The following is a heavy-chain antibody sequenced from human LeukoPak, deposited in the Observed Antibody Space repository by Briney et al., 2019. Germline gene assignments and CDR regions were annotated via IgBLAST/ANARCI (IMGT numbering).Heavy chain of an antibody. CDR2: ISPNSGAT. D-gene: IGHD6-13*01. V-gene: IGHV1-2*02. J-gene: IGHJ4*02. CDR3: ARLGGGSSWSNFDF. Sequence: ASVKVSCKASGYTFTGYYMHWVRQAPGQGLEWMGWISPNSGATNYAQNFQARVTMTGDTSISTAYMELSSLRSDDTAVYYCARLGGGSSWSNFDFWGQGTLVTVPS. CDR1: GYTFTGYY.